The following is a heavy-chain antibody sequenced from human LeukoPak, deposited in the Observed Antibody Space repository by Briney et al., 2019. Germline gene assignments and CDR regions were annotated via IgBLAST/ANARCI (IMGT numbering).Heavy chain of an antibody. V-gene: IGHV3-21*01. CDR1: GFTLSSYS. J-gene: IGHJ4*02. CDR2: ISRSSAYI. Sequence: GGSLRLSCAASGFTLSSYSMNWVRQAPGKGLEWVTSISRSSAYIYYADSVKGRFTISRDNAKNSLYLQMNSLRAEDTAVYYCARGDCSGGSCYLSLTTIDYWGQGTLVTVSS. D-gene: IGHD2-15*01. CDR3: ARGDCSGGSCYLSLTTIDY.